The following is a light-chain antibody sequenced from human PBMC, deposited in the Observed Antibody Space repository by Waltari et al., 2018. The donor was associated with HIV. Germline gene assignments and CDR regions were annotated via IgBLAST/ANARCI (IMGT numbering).Light chain of an antibody. Sequence: DIQMTQSPSSLSASVGDRVTITCRASQSISSYLNWYQQKPGNAPKLLIYAASSLQSGVPSRFSGRGSGTDFTLTISSLQPEDFATYYCQQSYSTPRTFGQGTKVEIK. CDR1: QSISSY. J-gene: IGKJ1*01. CDR2: AAS. V-gene: IGKV1-39*01. CDR3: QQSYSTPRT.